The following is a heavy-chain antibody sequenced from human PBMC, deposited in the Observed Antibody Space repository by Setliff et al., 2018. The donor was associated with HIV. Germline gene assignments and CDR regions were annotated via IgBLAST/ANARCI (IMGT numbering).Heavy chain of an antibody. V-gene: IGHV4-39*07. Sequence: PSETLSLTCTVSGYSITNSMHYWSWIRQPPGKGLEFIGSIHYNDGKTYYNAALRSRVTISADTSKNQFSLKLSSVTAADTAVYYCARGSLYSSRSCFDYWGQGTLVTVSS. CDR3: ARGSLYSSRSCFDY. J-gene: IGHJ4*02. CDR1: GYSITNSMHY. CDR2: IHYNDGKT. D-gene: IGHD6-13*01.